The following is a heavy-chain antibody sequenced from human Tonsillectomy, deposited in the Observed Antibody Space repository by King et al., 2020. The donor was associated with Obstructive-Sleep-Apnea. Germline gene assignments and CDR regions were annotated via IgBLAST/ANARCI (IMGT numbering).Heavy chain of an antibody. Sequence: PLQESGPGLVKPSGTLSLTCAVSGGSISSSNWWSWVRQPPGKGLEWIGEIYHSGSTNYNPSLKSRVTISVDKSKNQFSLKLSSVTAADTAVYYCARDSRYCSGGSCYDYWGQGTLVTVSS. CDR2: IYHSGST. J-gene: IGHJ4*02. CDR1: GGSISSSNW. D-gene: IGHD2-15*01. CDR3: ARDSRYCSGGSCYDY. V-gene: IGHV4-4*02.